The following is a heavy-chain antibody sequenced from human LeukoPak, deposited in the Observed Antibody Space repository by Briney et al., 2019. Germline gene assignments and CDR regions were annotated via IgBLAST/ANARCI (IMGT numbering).Heavy chain of an antibody. CDR1: GGTFSSYA. D-gene: IGHD6-6*01. Sequence: ASVKVSCKASGGTFSSYAISWVRQAPGQGLEWMGWISAYTGDTNYAQSFQGRITMTTDTSTGTAYMELRSLKSDDTAVYYCARNAYGTSSENYFDFWGRGTLVTVSS. J-gene: IGHJ4*02. CDR2: ISAYTGDT. CDR3: ARNAYGTSSENYFDF. V-gene: IGHV1-18*01.